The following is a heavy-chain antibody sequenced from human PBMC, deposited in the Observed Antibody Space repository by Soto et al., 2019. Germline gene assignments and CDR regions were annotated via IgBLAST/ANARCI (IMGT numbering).Heavy chain of an antibody. CDR2: IWYDGSNK. CDR3: ARDIDWCTSSSGFDY. J-gene: IGHJ4*02. D-gene: IGHD2-2*01. V-gene: IGHV3-33*01. CDR1: GFTFSSYG. Sequence: GGSLRLSCAASGFTFSSYGMHWVRQAPGKGLEWVAVIWYDGSNKYYADSVKGRFTIPRDNSKNTLYLQMNSLRAEDTAVYHCARDIDWCTSSSGFDYWGQGTLVTVSS.